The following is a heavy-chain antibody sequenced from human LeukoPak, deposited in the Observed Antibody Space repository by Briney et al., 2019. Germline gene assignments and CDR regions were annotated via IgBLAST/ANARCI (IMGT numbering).Heavy chain of an antibody. CDR3: AREVAAAGGSYMDV. V-gene: IGHV4-38-2*02. Sequence: SETLSLTCTVSGYSISSGYYWGWIRQPLGKGLEWIGSIYHSGSTYYNPSLKSRVTISVDTSKNQFSLKLSSVTAADTAVYYCAREVAAAGGSYMDVWGKGTTVTVSS. D-gene: IGHD6-13*01. CDR1: GYSISSGYY. J-gene: IGHJ6*03. CDR2: IYHSGST.